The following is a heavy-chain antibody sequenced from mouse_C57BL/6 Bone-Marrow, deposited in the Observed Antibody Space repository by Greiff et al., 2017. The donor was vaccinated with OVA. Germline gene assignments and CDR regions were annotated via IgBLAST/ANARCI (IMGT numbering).Heavy chain of an antibody. CDR3: VRHGDSYAMDY. CDR2: IRSKSNNYAT. V-gene: IGHV10-1*01. CDR1: GFSFNTYA. Sequence: EVQLVESGGGFVQPKGSLKLSCAASGFSFNTYAMNWVRQAPGKGLEWVARIRSKSNNYATYYADSVKDRFTISRDDSESMLYLQMNNLKTEDTAMYYCVRHGDSYAMDYWGQGTSVTVSS. J-gene: IGHJ4*01.